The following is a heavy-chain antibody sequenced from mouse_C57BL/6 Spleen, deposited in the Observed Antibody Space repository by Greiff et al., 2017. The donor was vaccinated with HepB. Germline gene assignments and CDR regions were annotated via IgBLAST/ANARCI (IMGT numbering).Heavy chain of an antibody. Sequence: EVKLEESGGGLVKPGGSLKLSCAASGFTFSSYAMSWVRQTPEKRLEWVATISDGGSYTYYPDNVKGRFTISKDNATNNLYLQMSHLKSEVTAMCYWASRRRYYGNFAYWGQGTLVTVAA. CDR2: ISDGGSYT. V-gene: IGHV5-4*03. D-gene: IGHD2-1*01. J-gene: IGHJ3*01. CDR3: ASRRRYYGNFAY. CDR1: GFTFSSYA.